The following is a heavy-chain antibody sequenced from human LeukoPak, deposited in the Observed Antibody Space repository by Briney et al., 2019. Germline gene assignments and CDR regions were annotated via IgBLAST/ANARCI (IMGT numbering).Heavy chain of an antibody. J-gene: IGHJ4*02. CDR3: ARARRGHNWIYAYFDY. D-gene: IGHD1-7*01. V-gene: IGHV1-2*02. CDR2: INPNSGAT. CDR1: GCTFSDYY. Sequence: ASVKVSCKASGCTFSDYYIHWVRQAPGQGLEWMGWINPNSGATNYAQKFQGRVSMTRDTSISTAYMELSSLRSDDTAVHYCARARRGHNWIYAYFDYWGQGTLVTVSS.